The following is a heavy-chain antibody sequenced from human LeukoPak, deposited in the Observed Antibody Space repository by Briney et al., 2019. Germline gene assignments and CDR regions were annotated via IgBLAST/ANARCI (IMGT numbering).Heavy chain of an antibody. CDR1: GFTFSSYA. D-gene: IGHD1-26*01. Sequence: PGGSLRLSCAASGFTFSSYAMSWVRRAPGKGLEWVSAIIGGGGTTYYADSVKGRFTISRDNSMNTLYLQMNRLRADETSVYYCAKDPYSRSQGYFDYWGQGTLVTVSS. CDR3: AKDPYSRSQGYFDY. CDR2: IIGGGGTT. V-gene: IGHV3-23*01. J-gene: IGHJ4*02.